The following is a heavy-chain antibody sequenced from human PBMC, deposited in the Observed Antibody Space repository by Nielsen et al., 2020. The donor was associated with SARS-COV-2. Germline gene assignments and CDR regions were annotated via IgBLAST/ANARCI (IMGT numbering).Heavy chain of an antibody. J-gene: IGHJ6*02. CDR3: AAAQPLRFLEWSKAYYYYGMDV. Sequence: SVKVSCKASGFTFTSSAMQWVRQARGQRLEWIGWIVVGSGNTNYAQKFQERVTITRDMSTSTAYMELSSLRSEDTAVYYCAAAQPLRFLEWSKAYYYYGMDVWGQGTTVTVSS. D-gene: IGHD3-3*01. V-gene: IGHV1-58*02. CDR1: GFTFTSSA. CDR2: IVVGSGNT.